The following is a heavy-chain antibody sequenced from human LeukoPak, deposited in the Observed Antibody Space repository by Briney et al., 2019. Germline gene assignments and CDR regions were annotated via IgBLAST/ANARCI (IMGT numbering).Heavy chain of an antibody. CDR3: GFGYSSGWHKGLGDWFDP. Sequence: ASVKVSCKASGYTFTSYGISWVRQAPGQGLEWMGWISAYNGNTNYAQKLQGRVTMTTDTSTSTAYMELRSLRSDDTAVYYCGFGYSSGWHKGLGDWFDPWGQGTLVTVSS. J-gene: IGHJ5*02. V-gene: IGHV1-18*01. D-gene: IGHD6-19*01. CDR2: ISAYNGNT. CDR1: GYTFTSYG.